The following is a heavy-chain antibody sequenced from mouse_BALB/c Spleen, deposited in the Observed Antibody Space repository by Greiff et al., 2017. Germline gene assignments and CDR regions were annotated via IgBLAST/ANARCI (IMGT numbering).Heavy chain of an antibody. CDR3: ARGNRFLYYFDY. CDR1: GYTFTSYW. CDR2: IYPGSGST. J-gene: IGHJ2*01. Sequence: QVQLKQPGAELVKPGTSVKLSCKASGYTFTSYWINWVKLRPGQGLEWIGDIYPGSGSTNYNEKFKSKATLTVDTSSSTAYMQLSSLASEDSALYYCARGNRFLYYFDYWGQGTTLTVSS. D-gene: IGHD2-14*01. V-gene: IGHV1-55*01.